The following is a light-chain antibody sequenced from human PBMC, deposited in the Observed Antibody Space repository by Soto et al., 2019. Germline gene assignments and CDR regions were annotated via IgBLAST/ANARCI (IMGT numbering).Light chain of an antibody. CDR3: QQRNNWPWT. J-gene: IGKJ1*01. CDR2: DAS. V-gene: IGKV3D-20*02. Sequence: EIVLTQSPGTLSVSSGEGATLSCRASQFVTSGHLAWYQQKPGQAPRLLIYDASNRAAGIPARFGASGSATDFTLTISSLEPEDFAFYYCQQRNNWPWTFGQGTKVDIK. CDR1: QFVTSGH.